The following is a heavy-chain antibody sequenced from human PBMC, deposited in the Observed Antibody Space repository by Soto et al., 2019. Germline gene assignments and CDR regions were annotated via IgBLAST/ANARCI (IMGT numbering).Heavy chain of an antibody. CDR2: ISWNSGSL. Sequence: AGGSLRLSCAASGFTFDDYAMHWVRQAPGKGLEWVSGISWNSGSLGYADSVKGRFTISRDNAKNSLYLQMNSLRAEDTALYYCAKDMYSSHHYGMDVWGQGTTVTVSS. V-gene: IGHV3-9*01. D-gene: IGHD3-22*01. J-gene: IGHJ6*02. CDR3: AKDMYSSHHYGMDV. CDR1: GFTFDDYA.